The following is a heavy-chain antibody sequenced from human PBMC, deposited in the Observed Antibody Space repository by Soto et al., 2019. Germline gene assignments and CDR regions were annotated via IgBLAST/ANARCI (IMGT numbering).Heavy chain of an antibody. Sequence: QVQLVESGGGLVKPGGSLRLSCAASGITFSDYDMTWIRQAPAKGLELLSYIRSGGGLIYYADSVKGRFTISRDNAKNSLYLQMNRLRAEDTAVYYCARDRYDLWSGSEHYGMDVWGQGTKVTVSS. J-gene: IGHJ6*02. D-gene: IGHD3-3*01. CDR3: ARDRYDLWSGSEHYGMDV. CDR2: IRSGGGLI. CDR1: GITFSDYD. V-gene: IGHV3-11*01.